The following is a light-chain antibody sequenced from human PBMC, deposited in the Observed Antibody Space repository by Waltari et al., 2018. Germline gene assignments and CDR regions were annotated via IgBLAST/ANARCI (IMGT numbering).Light chain of an antibody. V-gene: IGKV1-12*01. CDR3: QQANSLPLT. Sequence: DIQMTQSPSSVHASVGDRVTITCRASQDISNFLAWYQLKPGKAPKLLIYGASSLQTGVPSRFSGSGSGTEFTLTINSLQPEDFATYYCQQANSLPLTFGGGTKVEIK. CDR2: GAS. CDR1: QDISNF. J-gene: IGKJ4*01.